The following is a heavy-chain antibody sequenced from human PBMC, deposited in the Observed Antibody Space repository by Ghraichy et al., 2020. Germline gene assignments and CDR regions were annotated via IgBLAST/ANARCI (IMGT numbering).Heavy chain of an antibody. CDR2: LYADGTP. J-gene: IGHJ4*02. V-gene: IGHV3-53*01. Sequence: GESLNISCAASQFFVGDNYMTWVRQAAGKGLEWVSHLYADGTPAYADSLRGRFTISRDNSKNTLFLHMNSLRVEDKALYYCAGKQTGLDYWGQGILVTVSS. CDR1: QFFVGDNY. CDR3: AGKQTGLDY.